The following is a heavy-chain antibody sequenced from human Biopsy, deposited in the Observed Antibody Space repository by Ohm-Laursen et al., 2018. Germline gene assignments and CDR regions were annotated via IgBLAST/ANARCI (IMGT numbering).Heavy chain of an antibody. Sequence: SVKVSCKASGYTFTSYGISWVRQAPGQGLEWMGWISPYNGDTDYAQKLQGRVTMTTDTSTSTAYMDLRSLRSDDTAVYYCARDRWPHVTLLGLVVFDFWGRGTLVTVSS. D-gene: IGHD3-3*01. CDR2: ISPYNGDT. CDR1: GYTFTSYG. CDR3: ARDRWPHVTLLGLVVFDF. V-gene: IGHV1-18*01. J-gene: IGHJ2*01.